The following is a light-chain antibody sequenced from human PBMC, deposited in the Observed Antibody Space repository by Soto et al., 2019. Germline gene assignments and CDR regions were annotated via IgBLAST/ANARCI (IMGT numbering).Light chain of an antibody. CDR1: QGISTY. V-gene: IGKV1-27*01. J-gene: IGKJ1*01. CDR3: QKYDSAPRT. CDR2: DAS. Sequence: DIQMTQSPSSLSASVGDRVTITCRASQGISTYLAWYQQKPGKVPKVLIHDASTLQSGVPSRFSGSGSGTDFTLTISSLQPEDVATYYCQKYDSAPRTFGQGTKVDIK.